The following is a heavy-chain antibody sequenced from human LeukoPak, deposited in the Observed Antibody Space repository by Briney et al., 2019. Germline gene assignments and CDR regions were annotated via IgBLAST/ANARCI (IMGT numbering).Heavy chain of an antibody. CDR1: GGSFSGYY. CDR3: ARGRRSSWYPGSRFDY. J-gene: IGHJ4*02. D-gene: IGHD6-13*01. V-gene: IGHV4-34*01. CDR2: INHSGST. Sequence: PSETLSLTSAVYGGSFSGYYWSWIRQPPGKGLEWIGEINHSGSTNHNPSLKSRVTISVDTSKNQFSLKLSSVTAADTAVYYCARGRRSSWYPGSRFDYWGQGTLVTVSS.